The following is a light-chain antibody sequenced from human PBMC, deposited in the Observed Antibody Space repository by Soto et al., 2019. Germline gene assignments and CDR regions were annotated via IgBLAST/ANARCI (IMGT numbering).Light chain of an antibody. CDR1: SSDVGGYNY. CDR2: EVS. V-gene: IGLV2-14*01. Sequence: QSVLTQPASVPGSPGQSITISCTGTSSDVGGYNYVSWYQQHPGKAPKLMIYEVSNRPSGVSNRFSGSKSGNTASLTISGLQAEDEADYYCTSYTSSITYVFGTGTKVTVL. CDR3: TSYTSSITYV. J-gene: IGLJ1*01.